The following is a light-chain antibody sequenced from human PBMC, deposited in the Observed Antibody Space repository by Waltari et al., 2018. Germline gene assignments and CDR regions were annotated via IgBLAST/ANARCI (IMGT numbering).Light chain of an antibody. CDR1: SGHSSTA. Sequence: QLVLTQPPSASASLGASVKLTCTLSSGHSSTAIAWHQQQPEKGPRYLTKVNSDGSHNQGDGIPDRFSGSSSGAERYLTISRLRSEDEADYYCQTWGTGILVFGTGTKVTVL. V-gene: IGLV4-69*01. CDR3: QTWGTGILV. J-gene: IGLJ1*01. CDR2: VNSDGSH.